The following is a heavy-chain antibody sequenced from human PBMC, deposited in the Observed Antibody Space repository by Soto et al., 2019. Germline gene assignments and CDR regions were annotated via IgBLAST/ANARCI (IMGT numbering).Heavy chain of an antibody. CDR1: GGSISSSSYY. CDR2: IYYTGST. J-gene: IGHJ2*01. V-gene: IGHV4-39*01. CDR3: ASLRADYGDSFGYFDL. D-gene: IGHD4-17*01. Sequence: QLQLQESGPGLVKPSETLSLTCTVSGGSISSSSYYWGWIRQPPGKGLEWIGSIYYTGSTYYNPSLKGRVTISVDTSKNQFSLKLSSVTAADTAVYYCASLRADYGDSFGYFDLWGRGTLVTVSS.